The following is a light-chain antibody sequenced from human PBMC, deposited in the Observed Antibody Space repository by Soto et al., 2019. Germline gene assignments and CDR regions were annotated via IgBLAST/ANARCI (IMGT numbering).Light chain of an antibody. V-gene: IGLV2-14*03. CDR2: DVN. Sequence: QSALTQPASVSGSPGQSITISCTGTSSDVGGYDYVSWYQQHPGKAPKLMIYDVNSRPSGVSNRFSGSKSGNTASLTISGLQAEDEADYYCSSYTSSSTLAVFGGGTQLTVL. CDR1: SSDVGGYDY. CDR3: SSYTSSSTLAV. J-gene: IGLJ7*01.